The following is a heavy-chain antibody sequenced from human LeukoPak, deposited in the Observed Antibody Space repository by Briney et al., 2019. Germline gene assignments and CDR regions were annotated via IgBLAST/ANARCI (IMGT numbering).Heavy chain of an antibody. CDR2: ISSDGGSP. V-gene: IGHV3-64*01. D-gene: IGHD2-15*01. CDR3: AREYCSGGRCQYYFDY. J-gene: IGHJ4*02. CDR1: GFTFSSYA. Sequence: GGSLRLSCAASGFTFSSYAMHWVRQAPGKGLEYVSGISSDGGSPFHVNSVKGRFTISRDNSKDTLYLQMGSLRAEDMAVYYCAREYCSGGRCQYYFDYWGQGTLVTVSS.